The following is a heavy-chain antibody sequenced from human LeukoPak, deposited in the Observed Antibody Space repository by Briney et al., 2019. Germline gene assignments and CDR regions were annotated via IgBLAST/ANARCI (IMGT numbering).Heavy chain of an antibody. CDR3: ARLLATWKYYGSGSYSRLFDY. CDR1: GGSFSGYY. V-gene: IGHV4-34*01. J-gene: IGHJ4*02. CDR2: INHSGST. D-gene: IGHD3-10*01. Sequence: SETLSLTCAVYGGSFSGYYWSWIRQPPGKGLEWIGGINHSGSTNYNPSLKSRVTISVDTSKNQFSLKLSSVTAADTAVYYCARLLATWKYYGSGSYSRLFDYWGQGTLVTVSS.